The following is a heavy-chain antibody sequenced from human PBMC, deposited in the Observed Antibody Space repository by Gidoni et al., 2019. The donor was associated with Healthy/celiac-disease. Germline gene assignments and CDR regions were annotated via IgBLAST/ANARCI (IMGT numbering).Heavy chain of an antibody. J-gene: IGHJ4*02. Sequence: QLQLQESGPGLVKPSETLSLTCTVSGGSISSSSYYWGWIRQPPGKGLEWIGSIYYSGSTYYNPSLKSRVTISVDTSKNQFSLKLSSVTAADTAVYYCARLRRFSYYFDYWGQGTLVTVSS. CDR1: GGSISSSSYY. CDR2: IYYSGST. V-gene: IGHV4-39*01. CDR3: ARLRRFSYYFDY. D-gene: IGHD3-3*01.